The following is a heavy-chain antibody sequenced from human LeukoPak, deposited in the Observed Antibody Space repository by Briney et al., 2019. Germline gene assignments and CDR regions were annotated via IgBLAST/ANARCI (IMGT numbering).Heavy chain of an antibody. D-gene: IGHD5-18*01. Sequence: GGSLRLSCAASGFTFSSYGMHWIRQAPGKGLEWVAVISYDGSNKYYADSVRGRFTISRDNSKNTLYLQMNSLRAEDTAVYYCAKGRRGYSYENWGQGTLVTVSS. CDR1: GFTFSSYG. J-gene: IGHJ4*02. CDR2: ISYDGSNK. V-gene: IGHV3-30*18. CDR3: AKGRRGYSYEN.